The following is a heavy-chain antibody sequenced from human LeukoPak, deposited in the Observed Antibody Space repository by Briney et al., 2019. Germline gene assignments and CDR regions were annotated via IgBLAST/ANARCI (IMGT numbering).Heavy chain of an antibody. V-gene: IGHV1-2*02. CDR3: ARGMGTPTPGRLLRY. CDR2: INPNSGGT. Sequence: ASVKVSCKASGYTFTGYYMHWVRQAPGQGLEWMGWINPNSGGTNYAQKFQGRVTMTRDTSISTAYMELSRLRSDDTAVYYCARGMGTPTPGRLLRYWGQGTLVTVSS. J-gene: IGHJ4*02. CDR1: GYTFTGYY. D-gene: IGHD4-23*01.